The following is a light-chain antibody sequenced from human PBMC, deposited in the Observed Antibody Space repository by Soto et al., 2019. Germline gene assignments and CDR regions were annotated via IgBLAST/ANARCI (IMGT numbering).Light chain of an antibody. Sequence: DIRLTQSPSSLSASVGDRVTITCRASQGVSNDLVWYQQKPGAAPRRLIYAASYLQSGVPSRFSGSGFQTEFTLTITNLRPDDFATYYCLQHNTYPNTFGPGTKVD. V-gene: IGKV1-17*02. CDR1: QGVSND. CDR2: AAS. CDR3: LQHNTYPNT. J-gene: IGKJ3*01.